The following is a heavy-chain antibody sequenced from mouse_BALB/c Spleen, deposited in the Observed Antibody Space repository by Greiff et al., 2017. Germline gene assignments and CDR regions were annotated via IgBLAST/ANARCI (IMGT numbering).Heavy chain of an antibody. CDR2: IDPANGNT. CDR1: GFNIKDTY. Sequence: EVQLKESGAELVKPGASVKLSCTASGFNIKDTYMHWVKQRPEQGLEWIGRIDPANGNTKYDPKFQGKATITADTSSNTAYLQLSSLTSEDTAVYYCARGQLGLHAMDYWGQGTSVTVSS. CDR3: ARGQLGLHAMDY. V-gene: IGHV14-3*02. J-gene: IGHJ4*01. D-gene: IGHD3-2*01.